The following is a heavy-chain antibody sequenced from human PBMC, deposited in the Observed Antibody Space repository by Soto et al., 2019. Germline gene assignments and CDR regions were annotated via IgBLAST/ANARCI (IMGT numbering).Heavy chain of an antibody. CDR2: IYYSGST. Sequence: PSETLSLTCTVSGGSISSGGYYWSWIRQHPGKGLEWIGYIYYSGSTYYNPSLKSRVTISVDTSKNQFSLKLSSVTAADTAVYYCARDRGNYGDELDYWGQGTLVTVSS. V-gene: IGHV4-31*03. CDR1: GGSISSGGYY. J-gene: IGHJ4*02. D-gene: IGHD4-17*01. CDR3: ARDRGNYGDELDY.